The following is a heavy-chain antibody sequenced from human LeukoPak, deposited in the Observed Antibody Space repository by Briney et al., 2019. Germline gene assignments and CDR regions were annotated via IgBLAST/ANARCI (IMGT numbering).Heavy chain of an antibody. CDR3: ARAKARYYYGSGSTLPFDY. CDR1: GYTFTSYG. CDR2: ISAYNGNT. V-gene: IGHV1-18*01. Sequence: ASVKVSCKASGYTFTSYGISWVRQAPGQGLEWMGWISAYNGNTNYAQKLQGRVTMTTDTSTSTAYMELRSLRSDDTAVYYCARAKARYYYGSGSTLPFDYWGQGTLVTVSS. D-gene: IGHD3-10*01. J-gene: IGHJ4*02.